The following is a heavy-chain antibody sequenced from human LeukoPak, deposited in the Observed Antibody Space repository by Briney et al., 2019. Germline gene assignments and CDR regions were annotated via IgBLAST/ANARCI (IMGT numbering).Heavy chain of an antibody. Sequence: GGSLRLSCAASGFNFASNWMHWVRQTPGKGLVWVSRINSGGSGTSYADSVEGRFTISRDNAKNTLYLQMNSLRAEDTAVYHCAGSLGPLTEYWGQGTLVTVSS. V-gene: IGHV3-74*01. CDR3: AGSLGPLTEY. CDR1: GFNFASNW. J-gene: IGHJ4*02. CDR2: INSGGSGT. D-gene: IGHD7-27*01.